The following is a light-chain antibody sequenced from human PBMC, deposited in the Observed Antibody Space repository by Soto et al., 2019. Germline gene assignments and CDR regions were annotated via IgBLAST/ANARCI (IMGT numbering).Light chain of an antibody. V-gene: IGKV1-5*01. CDR3: QQYKSYGYS. J-gene: IGKJ2*03. CDR1: HSISSW. CDR2: DAS. Sequence: DIQMTQSPSTLSASVGARVTITCRASHSISSWLAWYQRKPGKPPKLLIYDASSLESGVQSRFCGSGSGTEVTLTISSLQSDDLATHDCQQYKSYGYSFSEGNKLEIK.